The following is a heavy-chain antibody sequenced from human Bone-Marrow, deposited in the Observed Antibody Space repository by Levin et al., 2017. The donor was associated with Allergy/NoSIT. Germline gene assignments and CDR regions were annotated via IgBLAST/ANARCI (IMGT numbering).Heavy chain of an antibody. CDR1: GFKFDDFG. CDR2: ITWKSVTI. J-gene: IGHJ4*02. CDR3: AKDRYAGSGVYYFDA. D-gene: IGHD2-8*01. V-gene: IGHV3-9*01. Sequence: SGGSLRLSCAASGFKFDDFGMHWVRQSPGKGLEWVSGITWKSVTIGYAESVKGRFTTSRDNAENSLYLQMDSLRPEDTAIYYCAKDRYAGSGVYYFDAWGQGTLVTVSS.